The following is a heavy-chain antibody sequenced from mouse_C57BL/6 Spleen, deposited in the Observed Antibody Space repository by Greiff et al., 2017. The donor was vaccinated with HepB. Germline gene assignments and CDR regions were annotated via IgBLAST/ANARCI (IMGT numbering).Heavy chain of an antibody. Sequence: VQLQQSGGDLVKPGGSLKLSCAASGFTFSSYGMSWVRQTPDKRLEWVATISSGGSYTYYPDSVKGRFTISRDNAKNTRYLQMSSLKSEDTAMYYCARHDDYGGNYFDYWGQGTTLTVSS. V-gene: IGHV5-6*01. D-gene: IGHD2-4*01. CDR1: GFTFSSYG. J-gene: IGHJ2*01. CDR3: ARHDDYGGNYFDY. CDR2: ISSGGSYT.